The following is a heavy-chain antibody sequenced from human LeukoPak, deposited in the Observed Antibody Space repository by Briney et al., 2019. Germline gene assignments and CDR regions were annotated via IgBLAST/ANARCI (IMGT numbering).Heavy chain of an antibody. Sequence: GGSLRLSCVVSGFTFSDFHMSWLRQAPGEGLEWISYITNSGSGIEYADSVKGRFTISWDNAKKSLYLEMNTLRAEDTAIYYCACPYRSRFDYWGQGTLVTVSS. CDR3: ACPYRSRFDY. CDR1: GFTFSDFH. J-gene: IGHJ4*02. CDR2: ITNSGSGI. D-gene: IGHD6-13*01. V-gene: IGHV3-11*01.